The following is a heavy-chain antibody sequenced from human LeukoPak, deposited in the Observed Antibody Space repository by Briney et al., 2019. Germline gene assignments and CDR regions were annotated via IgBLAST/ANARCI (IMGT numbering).Heavy chain of an antibody. CDR1: GFIFRTHE. Sequence: GGSVTLFCGASGFIFRTHEMTGPRESTGKGLEGISFIDRSGRSIFYAASVRRRVTISRGNVKNSVYLQMSSLRVEDTALSYCARAIFCGGDCYSAGFDSWGQRTLVTAAS. CDR3: ARAIFCGGDCYSAGFDS. J-gene: IGHJ4*02. D-gene: IGHD2-21*02. V-gene: IGHV3-48*03. CDR2: IDRSGRSI.